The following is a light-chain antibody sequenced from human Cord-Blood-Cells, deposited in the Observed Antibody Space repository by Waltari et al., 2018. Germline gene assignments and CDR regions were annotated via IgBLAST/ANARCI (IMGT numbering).Light chain of an antibody. V-gene: IGLV2-14*01. CDR2: EVS. CDR3: SSYTSSSTLV. CDR1: SSDVGGYNY. Sequence: QSALTQPASVSGSPGQSITISCTGTSSDVGGYNYVSWYQQHPGKAPKLMIYEVSNRPSGVSNSFSGSKSGNTASLTSSGLQAEDEADYYCSSYTSSSTLVFGGGTKLTVL. J-gene: IGLJ2*01.